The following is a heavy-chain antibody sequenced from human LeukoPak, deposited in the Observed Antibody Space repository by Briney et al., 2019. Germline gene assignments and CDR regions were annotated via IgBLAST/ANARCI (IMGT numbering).Heavy chain of an antibody. J-gene: IGHJ5*02. CDR2: FHYSGST. Sequence: SETLSLTCTVSGGTISSYYWNWIRQPPGEGLEWIGYFHYSGSTNYNPSLKSRVTISVDTSKNQFSLKLSSVTAADTAVYYCARGGASGSLLYCFDHWGQGTLVTVSS. D-gene: IGHD3-10*01. V-gene: IGHV4-59*01. CDR1: GGTISSYY. CDR3: ARGGASGSLLYCFDH.